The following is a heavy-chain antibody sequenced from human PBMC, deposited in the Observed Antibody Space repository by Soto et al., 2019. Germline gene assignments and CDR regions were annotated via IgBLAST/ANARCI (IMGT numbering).Heavy chain of an antibody. CDR1: GYTFTGYY. CDR2: INPNSGNT. J-gene: IGHJ6*02. D-gene: IGHD5-18*01. V-gene: IGHV1-18*04. CDR3: ARNGYSSYGMDV. Sequence: ASVKVSCKASGYTFTGYYMHWVRQAPGQGLEWMGWINPNSGNTNYAQKLQGRVTMTTDTSTSTAYMELRSLRSDDTAVYYCARNGYSSYGMDVWGQGTTVTVSS.